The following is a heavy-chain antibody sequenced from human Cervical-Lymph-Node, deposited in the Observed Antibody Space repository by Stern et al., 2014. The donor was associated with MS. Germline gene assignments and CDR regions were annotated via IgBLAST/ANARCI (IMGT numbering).Heavy chain of an antibody. CDR2: ISYDGSNT. D-gene: IGHD5-18*01. J-gene: IGHJ4*02. CDR1: GFRFSSYG. Sequence: QVQLVESGGGVVQPGRSLRLSCEASGFRFSSYGIHWVRQDPGKGLEWVAVISYDGSNTHYGVSVKGRFTISRDNSKNMLFLHMNSLSAEDTAVYYCVTGRGYMSGQPVFDYWGQGALVTVTS. V-gene: IGHV3-30*03. CDR3: VTGRGYMSGQPVFDY.